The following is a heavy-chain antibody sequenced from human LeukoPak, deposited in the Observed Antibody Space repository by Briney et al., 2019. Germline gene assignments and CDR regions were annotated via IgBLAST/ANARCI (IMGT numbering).Heavy chain of an antibody. V-gene: IGHV1-69*13. CDR2: IIPIFGTA. CDR1: GGTFSSYA. D-gene: IGHD2-2*01. J-gene: IGHJ3*02. CDR3: ARDRCSSTSCYPMRDAFDI. Sequence: SVKVSCKASGGTFSSYAISWVRQAPGQGLEWMGGIIPIFGTANYAQKFQGRVTITADVSTSTAYMELSSLRSEDTAVYYCARDRCSSTSCYPMRDAFDIWGQGTMVTVSS.